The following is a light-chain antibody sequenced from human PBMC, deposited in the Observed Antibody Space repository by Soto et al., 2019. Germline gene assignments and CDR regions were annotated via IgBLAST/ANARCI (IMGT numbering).Light chain of an antibody. J-gene: IGKJ4*01. V-gene: IGKV3D-15*01. CDR1: QNININ. CDR3: QQYTDWPPLT. CDR2: GAP. Sequence: EIVMTQSPVILSVSPGERATLSCRASQNININLAWYQQRPGQAPRVLIYGAPSRASGIPDRFSGSGSGTDFTLTINRLEPDDFAFYYCQQYTDWPPLTFGGGTRVDMK.